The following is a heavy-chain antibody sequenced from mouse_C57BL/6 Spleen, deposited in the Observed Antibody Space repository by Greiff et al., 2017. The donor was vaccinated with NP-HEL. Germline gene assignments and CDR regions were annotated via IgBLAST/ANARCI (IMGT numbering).Heavy chain of an antibody. CDR2: INPNYGTT. CDR3: AEGTVVATGFDV. CDR1: GYSFTDYN. Sequence: VQLQQSGPELVKPGASVKISCKASGYSFTDYNMNWVKQSNGKSLEWIGVINPNYGTTSYNQKFQGKATLTVDQSSSTADMQLNSLTSEDSAVYYCAEGTVVATGFDVWGTGTTVTVSS. V-gene: IGHV1-39*01. D-gene: IGHD1-1*01. J-gene: IGHJ1*03.